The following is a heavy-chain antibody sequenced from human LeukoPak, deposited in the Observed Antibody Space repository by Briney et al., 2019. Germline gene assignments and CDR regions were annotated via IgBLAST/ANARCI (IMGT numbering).Heavy chain of an antibody. Sequence: PGGSLRLSCAASGFTFSSYGMHWVRQAPGKGLEWVAVISYDVGKKYYADSVKGRFTISRDNSKNTLYLQMNSLRAEDTAVYYCVKGDYYDTSGYRDWGQGTLVTVSS. D-gene: IGHD3-22*01. CDR3: VKGDYYDTSGYRD. J-gene: IGHJ4*02. V-gene: IGHV3-30*18. CDR1: GFTFSSYG. CDR2: ISYDVGKK.